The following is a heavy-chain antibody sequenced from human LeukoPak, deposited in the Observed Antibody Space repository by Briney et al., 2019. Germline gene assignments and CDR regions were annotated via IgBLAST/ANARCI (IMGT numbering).Heavy chain of an antibody. Sequence: GGSLRLSCAASGFTVSSNYMSWVRQAPGKGLEWVSVIYSSGSTYYADSVKGRFTISRDNSKNTLYLQMNSLRVEDTAVYYCAKDSTGNGNYWGQGTLVTVSS. V-gene: IGHV3-66*01. D-gene: IGHD1-1*01. J-gene: IGHJ4*02. CDR2: IYSSGST. CDR1: GFTVSSNY. CDR3: AKDSTGNGNY.